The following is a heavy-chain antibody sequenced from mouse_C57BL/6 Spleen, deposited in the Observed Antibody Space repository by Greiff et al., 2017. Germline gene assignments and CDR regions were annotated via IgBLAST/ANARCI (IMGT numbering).Heavy chain of an antibody. V-gene: IGHV1-9*01. J-gene: IGHJ3*01. CDR1: GYTFTGYW. Sequence: VQLQQSGAELMKPGASVKLSCKATGYTFTGYWIEWVKQRPGHGLEWIGEILPGSGSTNYNEKFKGKATFTADTSSSTAYMELRSLTSEDSAVYFCARALTGTAYWGQGTLVTVSA. CDR2: ILPGSGST. CDR3: ARALTGTAY. D-gene: IGHD4-1*01.